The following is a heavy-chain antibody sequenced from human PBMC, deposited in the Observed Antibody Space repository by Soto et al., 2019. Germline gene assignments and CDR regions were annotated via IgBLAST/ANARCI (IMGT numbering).Heavy chain of an antibody. CDR1: GATFSSYA. V-gene: IGHV1-69*06. J-gene: IGHJ6*04. CDR3: ARLPIFGVVSYRGGDYYYGMAV. CDR2: IIPIFGTA. D-gene: IGHD3-3*01. Sequence: SVKVSGKASGATFSSYAISWVRQAPGQGLEWMGGIIPIFGTANYAQKFQGRVTITADKSTSTAYMELSSLRSEDTAVYYCARLPIFGVVSYRGGDYYYGMAVWGKGTRVTVSS.